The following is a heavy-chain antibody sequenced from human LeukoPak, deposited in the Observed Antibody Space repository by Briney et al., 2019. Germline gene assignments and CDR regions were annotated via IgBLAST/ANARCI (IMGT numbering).Heavy chain of an antibody. V-gene: IGHV3-23*01. CDR1: EFTFNNYA. J-gene: IGHJ3*02. Sequence: GGSLRLSCAASEFTFNNYAMSWVRQAPGKGLEWVSTISGSGVGTYYADSVKGRFTISRDNSKNTLCLQMNSLRAEDTAVYYCALHGGSIWGQGTMVTVSS. D-gene: IGHD6-25*01. CDR3: ALHGGSI. CDR2: ISGSGVGT.